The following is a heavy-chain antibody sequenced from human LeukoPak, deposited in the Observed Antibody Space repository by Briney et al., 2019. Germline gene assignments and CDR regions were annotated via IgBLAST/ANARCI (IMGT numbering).Heavy chain of an antibody. D-gene: IGHD3-3*01. CDR3: ARDRDFWRGHPADY. J-gene: IGHJ4*02. CDR1: GFTFSSYS. Sequence: PGGSLRLSCAASGFTFSSYSMNWVRQAPGKGLEWVSSISSSSSYIYYADSVKGRFTISRDNDKNSLYLQMNSLRAEDTAGYYCARDRDFWRGHPADYWGQGRVVTVSS. V-gene: IGHV3-21*01. CDR2: ISSSSSYI.